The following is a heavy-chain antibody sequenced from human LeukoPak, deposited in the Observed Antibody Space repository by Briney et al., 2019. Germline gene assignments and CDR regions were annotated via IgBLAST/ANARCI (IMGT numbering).Heavy chain of an antibody. CDR3: ANASHYYYDSSGFDY. V-gene: IGHV3-30*18. CDR2: ISYDGSNK. Sequence: QAGGSLRLSCAASGFTFSSYGMHWVRQAPGKGLEWVAVISYDGSNKYYADSVKGRFTISRDNSKNTLYLQMNSLRAEDTAVYYCANASHYYYDSSGFDYWGQGTLVTVSS. D-gene: IGHD3-22*01. J-gene: IGHJ4*02. CDR1: GFTFSSYG.